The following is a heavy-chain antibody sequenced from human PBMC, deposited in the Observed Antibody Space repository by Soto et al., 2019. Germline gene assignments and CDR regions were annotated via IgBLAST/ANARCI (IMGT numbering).Heavy chain of an antibody. CDR1: GFTFSSYG. D-gene: IGHD3-3*01. J-gene: IGHJ3*01. Sequence: VQLVESGGGVVQPGRSLRLSCAASGFTFSSYGMHWVRQAPGKGLEWVAVISYDGSNKYYADSVKGRFTISRDNSKNTLYLQMNSLRDEDTAVYYCAKDYRGYYDFWRGYDAFDLWGQGTMVTVSS. CDR3: AKDYRGYYDFWRGYDAFDL. V-gene: IGHV3-30*18. CDR2: ISYDGSNK.